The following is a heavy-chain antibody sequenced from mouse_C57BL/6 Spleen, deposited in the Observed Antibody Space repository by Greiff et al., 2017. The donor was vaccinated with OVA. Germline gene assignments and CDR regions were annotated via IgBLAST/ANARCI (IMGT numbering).Heavy chain of an antibody. J-gene: IGHJ2*01. CDR2: ISSGGSYT. CDR3: ASPLFITSVVPYFDY. CDR1: GFTFSSYG. D-gene: IGHD1-1*01. Sequence: EVKLMESGGDLVKPGGSLKLSCAASGFTFSSYGMSWVRQTPDKRLEWVAIISSGGSYTYYADSVKGRFTITRDNAKNTLYLQMNSLKSKDAAMYYYASPLFITSVVPYFDYWGQGTTLTVSS. V-gene: IGHV5-6*01.